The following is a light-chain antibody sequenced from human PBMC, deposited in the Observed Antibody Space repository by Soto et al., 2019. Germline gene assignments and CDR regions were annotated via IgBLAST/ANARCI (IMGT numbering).Light chain of an antibody. CDR3: QKYNSAPLT. Sequence: DIHMTQSPSSLSASVGDRVTISCRASQVIKNFVAWYQQKPGQAPKLLIYAASTLQSGVPSRFSGTVSGTDFALTISSLQPEDVATYYCQKYNSAPLTFGQGTKVDIK. J-gene: IGKJ1*01. CDR1: QVIKNF. V-gene: IGKV1-27*01. CDR2: AAS.